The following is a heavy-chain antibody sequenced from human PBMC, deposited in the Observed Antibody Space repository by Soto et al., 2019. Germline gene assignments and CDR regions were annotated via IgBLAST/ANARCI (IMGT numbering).Heavy chain of an antibody. CDR2: IYSGGTT. Sequence: EVQLVESGGGLIQPGESLRLSCTASGFTVSSKYMSWVRQAPGKGLEWVSVIYSGGTTYYADSVKGRFTISRDNSKNMLYLQRNSLKAEDTAVYYCASHESGGSYWYFALWGRGTLVTVSS. D-gene: IGHD2-15*01. J-gene: IGHJ2*01. V-gene: IGHV3-53*01. CDR3: ASHESGGSYWYFAL. CDR1: GFTVSSKY.